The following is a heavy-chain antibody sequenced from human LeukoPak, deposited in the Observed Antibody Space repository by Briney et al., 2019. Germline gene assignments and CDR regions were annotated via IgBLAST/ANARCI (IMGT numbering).Heavy chain of an antibody. D-gene: IGHD5-24*01. Sequence: GGSLRLSCAASGFTFSSYGMHWVRQAPGKGLEWVAVISPDGSYKNYVDSVKGRFTISRDNSKNTLYLQMNSLRPEDTGVYYCAKDQETATVFDYWGQGTLVTVSS. CDR1: GFTFSSYG. CDR2: ISPDGSYK. CDR3: AKDQETATVFDY. J-gene: IGHJ4*02. V-gene: IGHV3-30*18.